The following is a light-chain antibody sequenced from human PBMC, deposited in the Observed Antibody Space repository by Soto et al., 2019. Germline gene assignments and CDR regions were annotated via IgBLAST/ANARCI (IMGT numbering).Light chain of an antibody. Sequence: FVLTQSPGTLSLSPGERATLSCRASQSVRGNYIAWYQQKPGQAPRVLIFEASRRATGTPDRFSGSGSGTDFTLTISRLEPEDFAVFYCQKYVNSPFTFGQGTKLEI. V-gene: IGKV3-20*01. CDR1: QSVRGNY. CDR3: QKYVNSPFT. CDR2: EAS. J-gene: IGKJ2*01.